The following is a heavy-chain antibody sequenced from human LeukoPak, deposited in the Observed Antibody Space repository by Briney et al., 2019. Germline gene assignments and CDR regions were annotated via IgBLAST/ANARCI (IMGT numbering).Heavy chain of an antibody. J-gene: IGHJ4*02. CDR2: ITGSGRTT. CDR1: GFTFATYA. D-gene: IGHD7-27*01. CDR3: ARDLAWGGY. V-gene: IGHV3-23*01. Sequence: GGSLRLSCAASGFTFATYAMSWVRQAPGKGLKWVSGITGSGRTTYYADSVKGRFTISRDNSKNTLYLQMNSLRAEDTAVYYCARDLAWGGYWGQGTLVTVSS.